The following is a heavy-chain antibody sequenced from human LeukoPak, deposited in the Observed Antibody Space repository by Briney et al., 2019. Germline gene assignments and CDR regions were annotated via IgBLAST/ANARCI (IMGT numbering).Heavy chain of an antibody. CDR2: INSRSSYI. D-gene: IGHD3-16*01. J-gene: IGHJ6*03. Sequence: GGSLRLSCAASGFTLSSYGMDWVRQAPGKGLEWVSSINSRSSYIYYGDSVKGRFTISRDNTKNSLFLQMSSLRVEDTAVYYCARVAQGGNTYNYFYFHIGLWGKGTTVTDSS. CDR1: GFTLSSYG. V-gene: IGHV3-21*01. CDR3: ARVAQGGNTYNYFYFHIGL.